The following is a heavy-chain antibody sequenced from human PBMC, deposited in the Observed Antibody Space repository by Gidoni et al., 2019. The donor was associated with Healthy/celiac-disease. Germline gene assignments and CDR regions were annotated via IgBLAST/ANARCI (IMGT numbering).Heavy chain of an antibody. CDR2: IYYSGST. Sequence: QVQLQESCPGLVKPSHTLSLTCTVSGGPIRSGGYYWSWIRQHPGKGLEWIGYIYYSGSTYYNPSLKSRVTISVDTSKNQFSLKLSSVTAADTAVYYCARVGLLGGEWRYYFDYWGQGTLVTVAS. V-gene: IGHV4-31*03. J-gene: IGHJ4*02. CDR3: ARVGLLGGEWRYYFDY. CDR1: GGPIRSGGYY. D-gene: IGHD2-15*01.